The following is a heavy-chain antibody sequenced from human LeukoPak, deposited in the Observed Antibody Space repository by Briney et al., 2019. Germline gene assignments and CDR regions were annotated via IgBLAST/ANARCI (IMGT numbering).Heavy chain of an antibody. D-gene: IGHD2-15*01. CDR2: VKEDGTTK. Sequence: GGSLRLSCAASGFSFTNYWMSWVRQAPGNGLEWVDNVKEDGTTKQYVDSVNGRFTISRDNAKNSLYLQMDSLRAEDTAVYYCVSQEVVPHWGQGTLVSVSS. CDR3: VSQEVVPH. CDR1: GFSFTNYW. J-gene: IGHJ4*02. V-gene: IGHV3-7*01.